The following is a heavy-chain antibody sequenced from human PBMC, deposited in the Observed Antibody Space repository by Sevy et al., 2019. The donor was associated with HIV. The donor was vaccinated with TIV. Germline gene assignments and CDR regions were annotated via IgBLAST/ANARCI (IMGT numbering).Heavy chain of an antibody. CDR2: ISSSSSYI. Sequence: GGSLRLSCAASGFTFSSYSMNWVRQAPGKGLEWVSSISSSSSYIYYADSVKGRFTISRDNAKNSLYLQMNSLRAEDTAVYYCARHVPGGAFDIWGQGTMVTVSS. CDR1: GFTFSSYS. J-gene: IGHJ3*02. CDR3: ARHVPGGAFDI. D-gene: IGHD2-2*01. V-gene: IGHV3-21*01.